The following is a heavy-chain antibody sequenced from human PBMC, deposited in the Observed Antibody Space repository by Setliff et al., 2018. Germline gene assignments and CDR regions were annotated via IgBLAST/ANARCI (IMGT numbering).Heavy chain of an antibody. CDR1: GYTFTSYG. Sequence: ASVKVSCKASGYTFTSYGISWVRQAPGQGLEWMGWISAYKGNTNYAQKLQGRVTMTTDTSTSTAYMELRSLRSDDTAVYYCARVGVYYYDSSGYHRSPYYYYYGMDVWGQGTTVTVSS. CDR2: ISAYKGNT. D-gene: IGHD3-22*01. V-gene: IGHV1-18*01. CDR3: ARVGVYYYDSSGYHRSPYYYYYGMDV. J-gene: IGHJ6*02.